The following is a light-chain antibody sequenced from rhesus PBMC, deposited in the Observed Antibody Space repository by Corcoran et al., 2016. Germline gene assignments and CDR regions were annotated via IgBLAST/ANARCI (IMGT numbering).Light chain of an antibody. CDR1: ENVNNY. V-gene: IGKV1-74*01. Sequence: DIQMTQSPSSLSASVGDRVTITCRASENVNNYLNWYQQKPGKAPKLLIYKASTLQSGVPSMFSGSGSGTDDTVTISSLQPAYVATDYCQHGYGTPFTFGPGTKLDIK. J-gene: IGKJ3*01. CDR3: QHGYGTPFT. CDR2: KAS.